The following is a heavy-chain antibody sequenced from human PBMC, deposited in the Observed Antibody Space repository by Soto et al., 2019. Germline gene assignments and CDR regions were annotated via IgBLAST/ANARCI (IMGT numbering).Heavy chain of an antibody. D-gene: IGHD6-19*01. Sequence: QVQLVESGGGVVQPARSLRLSCAASGFTFSNFPLHWVRQPPGKGLEWVGVISYDDGTNTYYADSVKGRLTFCRVNPKNTLYLQMNSLIAEDTAVYYCARSIAVAGTTEFDYWGQGTLVTVSA. J-gene: IGHJ4*02. CDR2: ISYDDGTNT. CDR1: GFTFSNFP. V-gene: IGHV3-30-3*01. CDR3: ARSIAVAGTTEFDY.